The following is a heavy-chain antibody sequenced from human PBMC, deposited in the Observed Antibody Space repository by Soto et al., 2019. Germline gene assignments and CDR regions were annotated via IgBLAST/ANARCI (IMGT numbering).Heavy chain of an antibody. CDR1: GFTFSSYW. V-gene: IGHV3-74*01. CDR3: VRTSLVVAAATREDY. Sequence: SGGSLRLSCAASGFTFSSYWMHWVRQAPGKGLVWVSRINSDGSSTSYADSVKGRFTISGDNAKNTLYLQMNSLRAEDTAVYYCVRTSLVVAAATREDYWGQGTLVTVSS. CDR2: INSDGSST. D-gene: IGHD2-15*01. J-gene: IGHJ4*02.